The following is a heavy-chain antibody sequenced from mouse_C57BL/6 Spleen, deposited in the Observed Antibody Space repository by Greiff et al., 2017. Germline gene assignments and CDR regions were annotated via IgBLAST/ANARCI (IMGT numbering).Heavy chain of an antibody. CDR2: IWGDGST. Sequence: VKVVESGPGLVAPSQSLSITCTVSGFSLTSYGVSWVRQPPGKGLEWLGVIWGDGSTNYHSDLLSGLGICKDNSKSQVFLILNSLQTDDTASYYCTKSYYGSSGAMDDWGQGTSVTVSS. D-gene: IGHD1-1*01. J-gene: IGHJ4*01. CDR1: GFSLTSYG. CDR3: TKSYYGSSGAMDD. V-gene: IGHV2-3*01.